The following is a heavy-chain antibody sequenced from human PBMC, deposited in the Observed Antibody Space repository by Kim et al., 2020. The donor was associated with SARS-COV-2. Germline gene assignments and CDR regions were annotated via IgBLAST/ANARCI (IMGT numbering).Heavy chain of an antibody. D-gene: IGHD4-17*01. CDR1: GYTLTTYT. J-gene: IGHJ4*02. CDR3: ATTQADYGGRNHFDY. Sequence: ASVKVSCKASGYTLTTYTMNWVRQAPGQGLEWMGWINTNTGNPTYAQGFTGRFVFSLDTSVSTAYLQISSPKAEDTAVYYCATTQADYGGRNHFDYWGQGTLVTVSS. V-gene: IGHV7-4-1*02. CDR2: INTNTGNP.